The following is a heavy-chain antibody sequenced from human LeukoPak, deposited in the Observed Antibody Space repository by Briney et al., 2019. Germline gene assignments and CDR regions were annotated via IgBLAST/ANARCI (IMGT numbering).Heavy chain of an antibody. J-gene: IGHJ4*02. Sequence: PGGSLRLSCAASGFTFSSYAMHWVRQAPGKGLEWVAVISYDGSNKYYADSVKGRFTISRDNSKNTLYLQMNSLRAEDTAVYYCARDSDGSSWYLGSPATGEFDYWGQGTLVTVSS. CDR1: GFTFSSYA. CDR2: ISYDGSNK. D-gene: IGHD6-13*01. CDR3: ARDSDGSSWYLGSPATGEFDY. V-gene: IGHV3-30*04.